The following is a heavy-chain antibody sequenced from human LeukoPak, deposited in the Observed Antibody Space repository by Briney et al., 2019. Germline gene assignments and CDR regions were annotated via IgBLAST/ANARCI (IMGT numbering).Heavy chain of an antibody. CDR1: GGSISSSSYY. D-gene: IGHD3-10*01. CDR2: IYYSGST. CDR3: ARGPYQGSWFGEDY. V-gene: IGHV4-39*07. Sequence: PSETLSLTCTVSGGSISSSSYYWGWIRQPPGKGLEWIGSIYYSGSTYYNPSLKSRVTISVDTSKNQFSLKLSSVTAADTAVYYCARGPYQGSWFGEDYWGQGTLVTVSS. J-gene: IGHJ4*02.